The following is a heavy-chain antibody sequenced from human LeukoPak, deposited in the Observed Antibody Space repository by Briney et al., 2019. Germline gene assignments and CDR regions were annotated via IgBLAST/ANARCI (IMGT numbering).Heavy chain of an antibody. Sequence: SGPTLVNPTQTLTLTCTFSGFSLSTSGMCVSWIRQPPGKALEWLALIDWDDDKYYSTSLKTRLTISKDTSKNQVVLTMTNMDPVDTATHYCARTLYSSGSWVYDPWGQGTLVTVSS. V-gene: IGHV2-70*01. CDR2: IDWDDDK. CDR3: ARTLYSSGSWVYDP. CDR1: GFSLSTSGMC. J-gene: IGHJ5*02. D-gene: IGHD6-19*01.